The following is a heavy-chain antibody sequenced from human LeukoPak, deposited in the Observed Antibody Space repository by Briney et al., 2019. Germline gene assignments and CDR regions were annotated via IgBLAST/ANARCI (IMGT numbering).Heavy chain of an antibody. D-gene: IGHD5-18*01. Sequence: GESLKISCKGSGYTFTNYWIGWVRQMPGKGLEWMGIIYPGDSDTRYSPSFQGQVTISADKSISTAYLQWSSLKASDTAIYYCAKSSSKPKDLDTPMAARGWYGMDVWGQGTMVTVSS. CDR2: IYPGDSDT. J-gene: IGHJ6*02. CDR3: AKSSSKPKDLDTPMAARGWYGMDV. CDR1: GYTFTNYW. V-gene: IGHV5-51*01.